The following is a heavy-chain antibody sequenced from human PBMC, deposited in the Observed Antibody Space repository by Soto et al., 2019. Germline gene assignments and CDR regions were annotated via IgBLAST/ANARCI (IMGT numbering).Heavy chain of an antibody. V-gene: IGHV1-69*13. CDR1: GGTFSSYA. D-gene: IGHD2-2*01. Sequence: SVKVSCKASGGTFSSYAISWVRQAPGQGLEWMGGIIPIFGTANYTQKFQGRVTITADESTSTAYMELSSLRSEDTAVYYCARGYCSSTSCYASYYYYGMDVWGQGTTVTVSS. CDR3: ARGYCSSTSCYASYYYYGMDV. J-gene: IGHJ6*02. CDR2: IIPIFGTA.